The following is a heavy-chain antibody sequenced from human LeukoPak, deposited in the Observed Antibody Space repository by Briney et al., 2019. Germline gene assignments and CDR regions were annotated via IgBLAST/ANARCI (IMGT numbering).Heavy chain of an antibody. Sequence: GGSLRLSCAAPGLTFSNAWMSWVRQAPGKGLEWVGRIKSKTDGGTTDYAAPVKGRFTISRDDSKNTLYLQMNSLKTEDTAVYYCTTGYCSGGSCYPDAFDIWGQGTMVTVSS. V-gene: IGHV3-15*01. J-gene: IGHJ3*02. CDR1: GLTFSNAW. CDR3: TTGYCSGGSCYPDAFDI. D-gene: IGHD2-15*01. CDR2: IKSKTDGGTT.